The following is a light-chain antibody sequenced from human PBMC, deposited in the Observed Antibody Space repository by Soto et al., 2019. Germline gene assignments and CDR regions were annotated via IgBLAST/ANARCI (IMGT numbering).Light chain of an antibody. V-gene: IGKV3-20*01. CDR2: GAS. Sequence: EIVLTQSPGTLSLSPGERATLSCRASQSVSSSYLAWYQQKPGQAPRLLIYGASSRATGIPDRFSGSGSGTDFTLIISRLEPEDFAVYYCQQYGSSPRTFGQGTEVEIK. J-gene: IGKJ1*01. CDR1: QSVSSSY. CDR3: QQYGSSPRT.